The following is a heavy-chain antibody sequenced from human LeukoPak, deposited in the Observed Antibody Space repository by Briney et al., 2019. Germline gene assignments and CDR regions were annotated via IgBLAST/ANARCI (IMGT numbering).Heavy chain of an antibody. Sequence: SETLSLTCAVYGGSFSGYYWSLIRQPLGKGLEWIGEINHSGSTNYNPSLKSRVTISVDTSKNQFSLKLSSVTAADTAVYYCARGQVGITIFGVVPRRLYYFDYWGQGTLVTVSS. J-gene: IGHJ4*02. V-gene: IGHV4-34*01. CDR3: ARGQVGITIFGVVPRRLYYFDY. D-gene: IGHD3-3*01. CDR2: INHSGST. CDR1: GGSFSGYY.